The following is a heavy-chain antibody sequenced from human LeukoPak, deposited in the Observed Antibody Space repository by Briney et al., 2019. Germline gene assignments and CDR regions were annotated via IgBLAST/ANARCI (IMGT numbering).Heavy chain of an antibody. D-gene: IGHD2-15*01. J-gene: IGHJ4*02. CDR2: IYSDSNT. CDR3: AKQLGYCSDGSCYFPY. V-gene: IGHV3-53*01. CDR1: GFTVSSNY. Sequence: GGSLRLSCAASGFTVSSNYMSWVRQAPGKGLEWVSVIYSDSNTHYADSVKGRFIISRDNSKNTLYLQVNSLRAEDTAVYYCAKQLGYCSDGSCYFPYWGQGTLVTVSS.